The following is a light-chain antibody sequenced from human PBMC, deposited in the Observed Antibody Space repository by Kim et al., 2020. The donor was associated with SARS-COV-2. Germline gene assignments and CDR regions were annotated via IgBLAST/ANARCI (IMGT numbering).Light chain of an antibody. Sequence: KYVCWYHQKAGQSPVLVMHQDARRPAGIPERFSGSNSGTTATLTISGTQPFDEGDFYCQAWDSNIVVFGGGTKVTVL. V-gene: IGLV3-1*01. CDR3: QAWDSNIVV. CDR1: KY. CDR2: QDA. J-gene: IGLJ2*01.